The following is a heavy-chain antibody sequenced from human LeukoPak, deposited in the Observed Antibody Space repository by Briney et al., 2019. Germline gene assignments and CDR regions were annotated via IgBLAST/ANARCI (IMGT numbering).Heavy chain of an antibody. V-gene: IGHV4-39*07. CDR3: ARFTPQGYGWGGYNRFDP. D-gene: IGHD5-24*01. Sequence: PSETLSPTCTVSGGSISSSSYYWGWIRQPPGKGLEWIGSIYYSGSTYYNPSLKSRVTISVDTSKNQFSLNLTSVTAADTAVYYCARFTPQGYGWGGYNRFDPWGQGALVTVSS. CDR1: GGSISSSSYY. CDR2: IYYSGST. J-gene: IGHJ5*02.